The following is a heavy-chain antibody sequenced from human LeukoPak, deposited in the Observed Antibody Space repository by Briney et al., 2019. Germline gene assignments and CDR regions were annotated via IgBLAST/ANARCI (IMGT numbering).Heavy chain of an antibody. CDR3: ATTTNIVVGPAAIRRTYHYYGLDV. CDR2: INPNSGGT. Sequence: GASVKVSCKASGYTFTGYYMHWVRQAPGQGLEWMGWINPNSGGTNYALKFQGRVTMTRDTSISTAYMELSRLRSDDTAVYYCATTTNIVVGPAAIRRTYHYYGLDVWGQGTTVTVSS. CDR1: GYTFTGYY. J-gene: IGHJ6*02. V-gene: IGHV1-2*02. D-gene: IGHD2-2*02.